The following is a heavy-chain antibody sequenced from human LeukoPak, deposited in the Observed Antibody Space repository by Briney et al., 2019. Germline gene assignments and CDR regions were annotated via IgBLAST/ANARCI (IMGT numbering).Heavy chain of an antibody. CDR3: AREGYYNGLDV. CDR1: GFPFSSRS. CDR2: IGSSTTYI. V-gene: IGHV3-21*01. J-gene: IGHJ6*02. Sequence: GGSLRLSCAASGFPFSSRSMNWVRQAPGRGLEWVSFIGSSTTYISYADAVKGRFTISRDNAKNSLFLQMNSLRVEDTAVYYCAREGYYNGLDVWGQGTTVTVSS.